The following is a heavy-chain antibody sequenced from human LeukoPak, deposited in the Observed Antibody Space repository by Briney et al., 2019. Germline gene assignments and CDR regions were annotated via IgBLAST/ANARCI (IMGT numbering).Heavy chain of an antibody. CDR2: FDPEDGET. D-gene: IGHD2-2*01. CDR3: ATAVNIVVVPTQLDY. Sequence: ASVKVSCKVSGYTLTELSMHWVRQGPGKGIEWMGGFDPEDGETIYAQKFQGRVTMTEDTSTDTAYMELSSLRSEDTAVYYCATAVNIVVVPTQLDYWGQGTLVTVSS. CDR1: GYTLTELS. J-gene: IGHJ4*02. V-gene: IGHV1-24*01.